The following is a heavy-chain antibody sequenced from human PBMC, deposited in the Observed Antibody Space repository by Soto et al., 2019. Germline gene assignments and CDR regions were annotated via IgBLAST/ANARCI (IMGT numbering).Heavy chain of an antibody. CDR2: ISSSGSTI. J-gene: IGHJ6*02. V-gene: IGHV3-11*01. Sequence: PGGSLRLSCAASGFTFRDYYTTWIRQAPGKGLEWLSYISSSGSTIYYADSVKGRFTISRDNAKNSLFLQMNSLRAEDTAVYYCARLVTATRNYYYGMDVWGQGTTVTVS. CDR1: GFTFRDYY. D-gene: IGHD1-20*01. CDR3: ARLVTATRNYYYGMDV.